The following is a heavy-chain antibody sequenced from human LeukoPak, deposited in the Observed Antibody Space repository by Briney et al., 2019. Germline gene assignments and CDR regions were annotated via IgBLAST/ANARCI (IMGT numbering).Heavy chain of an antibody. D-gene: IGHD3-3*01. Sequence: ASVKVSCKASGYTFTGYYMHWVRQAPGQGLEWMGWINPNSGGTNYAQKFQGRVTMTRDTSISTAYMELGRLRSDDTAVYYCARGLDYDFWSGYYPQFDYWGQGTLVTVSS. CDR1: GYTFTGYY. CDR3: ARGLDYDFWSGYYPQFDY. J-gene: IGHJ4*02. V-gene: IGHV1-2*02. CDR2: INPNSGGT.